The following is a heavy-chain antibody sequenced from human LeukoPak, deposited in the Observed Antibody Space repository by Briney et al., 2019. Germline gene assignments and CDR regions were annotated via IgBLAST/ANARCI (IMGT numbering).Heavy chain of an antibody. CDR2: FDPEDGET. CDR3: ARGSRARKTYYYDSSVSY. D-gene: IGHD3-22*01. J-gene: IGHJ4*02. CDR1: GYTLTELS. Sequence: ASVKVSCKVSGYTLTELSMHWVRQAPGKGLEWMGGFDPEDGETIYAQKFQGRVTMTRNTSISTAYMELSSLRSEDTAVYYCARGSRARKTYYYDSSVSYWGQGTLVTVSS. V-gene: IGHV1-24*01.